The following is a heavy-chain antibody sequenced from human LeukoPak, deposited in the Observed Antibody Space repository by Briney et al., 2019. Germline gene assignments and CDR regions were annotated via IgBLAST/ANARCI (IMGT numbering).Heavy chain of an antibody. D-gene: IGHD5-24*01. CDR2: ISAYNGNT. Sequence: ASVKVSCKASGYTLTRYGISWVRQAPGQGLEGMGWISAYNGNTNYAQKLQGRVTMTTDTSTSTAYMELRSLRSDDTAVYYCARDGESAVEMATVDYYGMDVWGQGTTVTVSS. CDR1: GYTLTRYG. CDR3: ARDGESAVEMATVDYYGMDV. J-gene: IGHJ6*02. V-gene: IGHV1-18*01.